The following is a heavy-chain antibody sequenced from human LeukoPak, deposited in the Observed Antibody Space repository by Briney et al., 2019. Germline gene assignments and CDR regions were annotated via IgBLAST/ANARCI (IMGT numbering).Heavy chain of an antibody. CDR1: GGTFSSYA. V-gene: IGHV1-18*01. CDR3: ARDGIAAAGTAPLQH. D-gene: IGHD6-13*01. J-gene: IGHJ1*01. Sequence: ASVKVSCKASGGTFSSYAISWVRQAPGQGLEWMGWISAYNGNTNYAQKLQGRVTMTTDTSTSTAYMELRSLRSDDTAVYYCARDGIAAAGTAPLQHWGQGTLVTVSS. CDR2: ISAYNGNT.